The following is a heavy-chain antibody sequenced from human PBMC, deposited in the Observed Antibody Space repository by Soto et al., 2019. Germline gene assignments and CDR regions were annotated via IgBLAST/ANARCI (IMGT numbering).Heavy chain of an antibody. D-gene: IGHD2-15*01. V-gene: IGHV1-18*04. J-gene: IGHJ4*02. Sequence: QVELKQSGAAVKKPGASVKVSCRASGYTFANYGITWVRQAPGQGLQWMGWISGHDGKTKSNKNLQGRITMTTDTTTNPAYLEFKNLKSEDTAIYYCARDSAFLFGSTGYFDYWGQGTLVSVSS. CDR1: GYTFANYG. CDR2: ISGHDGKT. CDR3: ARDSAFLFGSTGYFDY.